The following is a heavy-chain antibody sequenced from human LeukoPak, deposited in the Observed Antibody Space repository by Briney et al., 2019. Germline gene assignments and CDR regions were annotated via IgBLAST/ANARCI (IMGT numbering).Heavy chain of an antibody. V-gene: IGHV1-2*02. CDR3: AECGSSSGLCYYYYYMDV. CDR1: GYTFTRYY. D-gene: IGHD6-6*01. Sequence: SVTVSCQASGYTFTRYYMHWVRQPPAQGLEWMGWINPNSGSSHYEQKSQDRIPLARDTSNSTAYMELSRLTSDDTAVYYWAECGSSSGLCYYYYYMDVWGKGTTFTSSS. CDR2: INPNSGSS. J-gene: IGHJ6*03.